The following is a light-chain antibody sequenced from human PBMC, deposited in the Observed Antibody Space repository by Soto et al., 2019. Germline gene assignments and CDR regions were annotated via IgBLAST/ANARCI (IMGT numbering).Light chain of an antibody. CDR2: DVD. J-gene: IGLJ1*01. CDR3: SSYAGSNTYV. Sequence: ALSQPPSASGSPGQSVTISCTGTSSDVGGYNFVSWYQHHPGKAPKLMIYDVDKRPSGVPDRFSGSKSGYTASLTVSGLQAEDEADYFCSSYAGSNTYVFGAGTKVTVL. CDR1: SSDVGGYNF. V-gene: IGLV2-8*01.